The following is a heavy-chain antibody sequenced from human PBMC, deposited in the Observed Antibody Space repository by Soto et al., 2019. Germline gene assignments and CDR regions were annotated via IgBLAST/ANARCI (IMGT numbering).Heavy chain of an antibody. V-gene: IGHV1-69*13. J-gene: IGHJ4*02. CDR2: VIPVLGAA. CDR3: ARGGSVSTWVVDY. CDR1: GGSFSVYA. Sequence: GASVKVSCKASGGSFSVYAFSWVRQAPGQGLEWMGGVIPVLGAANYAQKFQGRVTITADESTSTAYMELTSLRSDDTAVYYCARGGSVSTWVVDYSGQGTPVTGSS. D-gene: IGHD6-25*01.